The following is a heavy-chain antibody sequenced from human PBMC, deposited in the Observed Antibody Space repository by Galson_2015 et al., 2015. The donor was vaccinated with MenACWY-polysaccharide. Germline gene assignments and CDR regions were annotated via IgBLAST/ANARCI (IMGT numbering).Heavy chain of an antibody. J-gene: IGHJ4*02. CDR3: AKGYSYSKSPVDH. D-gene: IGHD2-15*01. V-gene: IGHV3-9*01. CDR1: GFTFDDYA. Sequence: SLRLSCAASGFTFDDYAMHWVRHAPGKGLEWVSGISWNSDIIGYADSVKGLFTISRDSAKNSLYLQMNSLRPEDTALYYCAKGYSYSKSPVDHWGQGTLDTVSS. CDR2: ISWNSDII.